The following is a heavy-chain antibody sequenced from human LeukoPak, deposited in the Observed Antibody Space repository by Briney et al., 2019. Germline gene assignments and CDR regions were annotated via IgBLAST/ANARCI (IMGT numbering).Heavy chain of an antibody. CDR1: GGTFISYA. Sequence: ASVKVSCKASGGTFISYAFSGVRQAPGRRLEWMGRIIPILGIANYARKFQGRVTITADKSTSTAYMELSSLRSEDTDVYYCERDRDYGGRDYYDSSGYWRFGYYYYYMDVWGKGTTVTVSS. CDR3: ERDRDYGGRDYYDSSGYWRFGYYYYYMDV. V-gene: IGHV1-69*04. CDR2: IIPILGIA. D-gene: IGHD3-22*01. J-gene: IGHJ6*03.